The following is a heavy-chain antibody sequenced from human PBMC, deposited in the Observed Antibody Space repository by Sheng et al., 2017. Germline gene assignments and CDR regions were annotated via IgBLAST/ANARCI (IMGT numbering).Heavy chain of an antibody. D-gene: IGHD6-6*01. CDR3: ARDRRQLARDFYMDV. CDR2: IYASGSS. CDR1: GDSISTSY. V-gene: IGHV4-4*07. Sequence: QVQLEESGPGLVKPSGTLSLTCIVSGDSISTSYWSWVRQPAGKEPEWIGRIYASGSSIYNPSLRSRVTMSIDTSKNQFSLNLTSVVAADSAVYFCARDRRQLARDFYMDVWGKGTAVTVSS. J-gene: IGHJ6*03.